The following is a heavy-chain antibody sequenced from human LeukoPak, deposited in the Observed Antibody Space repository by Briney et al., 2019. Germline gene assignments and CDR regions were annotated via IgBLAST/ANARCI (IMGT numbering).Heavy chain of an antibody. V-gene: IGHV4-59*12. Sequence: SETLSLTRTVSGGSISSYYWSWIRQPPGKGLEWIGYIYYSGSTNYNPSLKSRVTISVDTSKNQFSLKLSSVTAADTAVYYCARDQGSGSKRWFDPWGQGTLVTVSS. CDR2: IYYSGST. D-gene: IGHD1-26*01. CDR1: GGSISSYY. J-gene: IGHJ5*02. CDR3: ARDQGSGSKRWFDP.